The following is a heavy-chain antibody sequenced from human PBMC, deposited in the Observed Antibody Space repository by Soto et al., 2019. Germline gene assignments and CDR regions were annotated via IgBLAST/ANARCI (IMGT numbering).Heavy chain of an antibody. CDR3: FGRLRWVVATSYYVMDV. J-gene: IGHJ6*02. CDR1: GYTLNALS. V-gene: IGHV1-24*01. CDR2: FDPEDGET. Sequence: ASVKVSCKASGYTLNALSMHWVRQAPGKGLEWMGGFDPEDGETIYAQKFQGRVTMTEDTYTDTAYMELSSLRSEDMAVYYCFGRLRWVVATSYYVMDVWG. D-gene: IGHD2-15*01.